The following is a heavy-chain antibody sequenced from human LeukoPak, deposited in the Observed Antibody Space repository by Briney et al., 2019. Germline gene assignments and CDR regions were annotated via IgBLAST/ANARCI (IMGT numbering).Heavy chain of an antibody. CDR1: GYNFTSYW. D-gene: IGHD2-21*02. CDR3: ARGHHVVVATATWASDAFDL. Sequence: GESLKVSCKGSGYNFTSYWIGWVRQMPGKGLEWMGIIYPGDSDSRLSPSLQGQVTISADKSISTAYLQWNSLKASDTAMYYCARGHHVVVATATWASDAFDLWGQGTMVTVSS. J-gene: IGHJ3*01. CDR2: IYPGDSDS. V-gene: IGHV5-51*01.